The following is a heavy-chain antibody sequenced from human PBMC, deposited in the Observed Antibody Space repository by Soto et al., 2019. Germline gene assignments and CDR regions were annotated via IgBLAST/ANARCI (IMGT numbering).Heavy chain of an antibody. Sequence: PGGSLRLSCAASGFTVSSNYMSWVRQAPGKGLEWVSVIYSGGSTYYADSVKGRFTISRDNSKNTLYLQMNSLRAEDTAVYYCASDGIAAAGTGEYYFDYWGQGTLVTVSS. J-gene: IGHJ4*02. CDR1: GFTVSSNY. CDR2: IYSGGST. V-gene: IGHV3-66*01. D-gene: IGHD6-13*01. CDR3: ASDGIAAAGTGEYYFDY.